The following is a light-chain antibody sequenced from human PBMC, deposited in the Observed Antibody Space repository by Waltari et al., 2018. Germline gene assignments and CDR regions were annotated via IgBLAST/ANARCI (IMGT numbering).Light chain of an antibody. J-gene: IGKJ2*03. CDR2: DAS. Sequence: EIVLTQSPATLSLSPGAKSNLSSRASQTLSSYVSWYQQRPGQAPRLFIYDASKRATGIPARFSGSGSGADFTLTISDLEPEDSAVYYCQQRASWPPRYSFGQGTKLEIK. CDR1: QTLSSY. V-gene: IGKV3-11*01. CDR3: QQRASWPPRYS.